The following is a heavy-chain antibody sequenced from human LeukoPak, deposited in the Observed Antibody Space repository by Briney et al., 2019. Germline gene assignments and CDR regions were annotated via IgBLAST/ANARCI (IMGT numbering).Heavy chain of an antibody. CDR3: ARDDPWFEFGGVIPNWFDP. D-gene: IGHD3-3*01. V-gene: IGHV1-2*02. J-gene: IGHJ5*02. Sequence: ASVKVSCKASGYTFTGYYMHWVRQAPGQGLEWMGWINPNSGGTNYAEKFQGRVTMTRDTSIRTPYMELSRLRSDVPAVYYCARDDPWFEFGGVIPNWFDPWGQGTLVTVSS. CDR2: INPNSGGT. CDR1: GYTFTGYY.